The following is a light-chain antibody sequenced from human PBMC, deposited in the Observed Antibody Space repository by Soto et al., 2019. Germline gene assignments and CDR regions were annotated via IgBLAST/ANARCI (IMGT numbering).Light chain of an antibody. CDR2: KAS. V-gene: IGKV1-5*03. Sequence: DIQMTQSPSTLSASVGDRVTITCRASQSISSWLAWYQQKPGKAPKLLIYKASSLERGVPSRFSGSGSGTEFTLTISSLQPADFATEYCQQYNSYHWTFGQGTKVEIK. CDR1: QSISSW. J-gene: IGKJ1*01. CDR3: QQYNSYHWT.